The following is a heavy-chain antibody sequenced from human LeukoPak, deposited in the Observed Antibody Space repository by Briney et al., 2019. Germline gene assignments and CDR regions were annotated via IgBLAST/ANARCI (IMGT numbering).Heavy chain of an antibody. CDR3: AKGNWGSAFDI. CDR2: ITWNSDTV. D-gene: IGHD7-27*01. V-gene: IGHV3-9*03. Sequence: GRSLRLSCAASGSTFNDYSMHWVRQVPGKGLEWVSGITWNSDTVVYADSVKGRFTISRDNAKNSLYLQMNSLRVEDMALYYCAKGNWGSAFDIWGQGTMVTVSS. J-gene: IGHJ3*02. CDR1: GSTFNDYS.